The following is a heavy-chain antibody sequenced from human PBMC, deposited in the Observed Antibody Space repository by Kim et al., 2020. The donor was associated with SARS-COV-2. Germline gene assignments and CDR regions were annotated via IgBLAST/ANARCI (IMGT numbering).Heavy chain of an antibody. Sequence: GGSLRLSCAAFGFSITTYGVHWVRQTPGRGLEWVAVMWNDGSKQLYADSVQGRFTGSRDISKNTVYLQMNSLRAEDTAIYFCARDIVTSLDYWGRGTLVAV. V-gene: IGHV3-33*08. CDR2: MWNDGSKQ. J-gene: IGHJ4*02. D-gene: IGHD5-18*01. CDR1: GFSITTYG. CDR3: ARDIVTSLDY.